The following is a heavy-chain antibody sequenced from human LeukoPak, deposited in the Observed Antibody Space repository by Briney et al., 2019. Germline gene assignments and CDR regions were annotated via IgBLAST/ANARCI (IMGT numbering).Heavy chain of an antibody. Sequence: PGGSLRLSCAASGFTFSSYAMHWVRQAPGKGLEWVAVISYDGSNKYYADSVKGRFTISRDNSKNTLYLQMNSLRAEDTAVYYCARDVVRGVSGGFYYYYYGMDVWGQGTTVTVSS. CDR3: ARDVVRGVSGGFYYYYYGMDV. D-gene: IGHD3-10*01. CDR2: ISYDGSNK. CDR1: GFTFSSYA. V-gene: IGHV3-30*04. J-gene: IGHJ6*02.